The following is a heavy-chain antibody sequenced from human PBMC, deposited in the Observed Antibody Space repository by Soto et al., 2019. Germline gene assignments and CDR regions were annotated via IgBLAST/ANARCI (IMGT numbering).Heavy chain of an antibody. CDR3: ARDRASDYYDSSGYFDY. V-gene: IGHV3-53*01. Sequence: LSCAASGFTVSSNYMSWVRQAPGKGLEWVSVIYSGGSTYYADSVKGRFTISRDNSKNTLYLQMNSLRAEDTAVYYCARDRASDYYDSSGYFDYWGQGTLVTV. CDR2: IYSGGST. J-gene: IGHJ4*02. D-gene: IGHD3-22*01. CDR1: GFTVSSNY.